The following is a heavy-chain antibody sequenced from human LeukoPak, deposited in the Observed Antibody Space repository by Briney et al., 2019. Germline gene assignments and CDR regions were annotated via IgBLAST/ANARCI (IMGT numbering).Heavy chain of an antibody. D-gene: IGHD3-16*02. CDR2: ISAYNVNT. J-gene: IGHJ4*02. V-gene: IGHV1-18*01. CDR3: ARDLWKITFGGVIVIFDY. Sequence: AAVKVSCKASGYTFTIYGISWVRQAPGQGREWMGWISAYNVNTNYAQKLPGRVTMTTDTPTSTAYMEMRSLRSDETAVYYCARDLWKITFGGVIVIFDYWGQGTLVTVSP. CDR1: GYTFTIYG.